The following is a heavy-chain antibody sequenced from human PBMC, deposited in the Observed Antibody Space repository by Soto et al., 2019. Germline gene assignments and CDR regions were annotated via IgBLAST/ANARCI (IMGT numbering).Heavy chain of an antibody. Sequence: SETLSLTCTVSGGSISSYYWSWIRQPPGKGLEWIGYIYYSGSTNYNPSLKSRVTISVDTSKNQFSLKLSSVTAADTAVYYCVCFFSGGYGYVFSYSGRDVGGQGTTVTVPS. CDR2: IYYSGST. J-gene: IGHJ6*02. CDR1: GGSISSYY. V-gene: IGHV4-59*01. CDR3: VCFFSGGYGYVFSYSGRDV. D-gene: IGHD5-18*01.